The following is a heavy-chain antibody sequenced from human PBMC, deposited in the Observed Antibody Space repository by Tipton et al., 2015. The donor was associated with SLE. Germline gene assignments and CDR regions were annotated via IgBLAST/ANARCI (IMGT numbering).Heavy chain of an antibody. J-gene: IGHJ5*02. V-gene: IGHV4-61*01. D-gene: IGHD2-15*01. CDR3: ARDGRGYCDNSGCSEYHWFDP. Sequence: TLSLTCTVSSESIRSSSYYWGWIRQSPGKGLEWIGYIYYRGNTKYNPSLNSRVTISLDTSRTQFSLKLSSVTAADTAVYYCARDGRGYCDNSGCSEYHWFDPWGQGTLVTVSS. CDR2: IYYRGNT. CDR1: SESIRSSSYY.